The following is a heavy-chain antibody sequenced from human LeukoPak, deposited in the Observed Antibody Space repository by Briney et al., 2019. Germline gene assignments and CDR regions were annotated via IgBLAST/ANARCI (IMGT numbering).Heavy chain of an antibody. J-gene: IGHJ4*02. CDR3: AREDGYYFDY. Sequence: GGSLRLSCAASGFTFSSYAMHWVRQAPSKGLEWVAVISYDGSIKYYADSVKGRFTISRDSSKNTLYLQMSSVRAEDTAVYYCAREDGYYFDYWGQGTLVTVSS. CDR1: GFTFSSYA. CDR2: ISYDGSIK. D-gene: IGHD3-10*01. V-gene: IGHV3-30*04.